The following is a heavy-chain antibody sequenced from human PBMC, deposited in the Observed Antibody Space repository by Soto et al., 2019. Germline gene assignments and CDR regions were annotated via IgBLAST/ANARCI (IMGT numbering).Heavy chain of an antibody. CDR3: ARQRTSVVTQAYFDV. CDR1: GDTVSSGDYY. D-gene: IGHD2-21*02. CDR2: IYYSGST. V-gene: IGHV4-39*01. J-gene: IGHJ4*02. Sequence: PSETLSLPCSVSGDTVSSGDYYWCWIRQPPGKGLEWIGSIYYSGSTYNNPSLRSRVSMSIDTSKDQFSLKLKSVTAADTALYFCARQRTSVVTQAYFDVWGPGSLVTVSS.